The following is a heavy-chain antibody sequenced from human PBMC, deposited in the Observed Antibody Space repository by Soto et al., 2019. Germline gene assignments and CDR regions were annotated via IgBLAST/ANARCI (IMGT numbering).Heavy chain of an antibody. J-gene: IGHJ4*02. Sequence: PGGSLRLSCAASGFIFSDYSMYWVRQAPGKGLEWVSSIKSGSSYMYYTDSVQGRFTVSRDNAKNSSFLQMNSLRVDDSAVYYCAIGFCSGGSCNVDSWGQGNLVTVSS. CDR2: IKSGSSYM. D-gene: IGHD2-15*01. CDR1: GFIFSDYS. CDR3: AIGFCSGGSCNVDS. V-gene: IGHV3-21*01.